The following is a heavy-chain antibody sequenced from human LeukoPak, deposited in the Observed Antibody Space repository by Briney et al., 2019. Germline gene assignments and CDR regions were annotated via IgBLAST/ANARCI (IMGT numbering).Heavy chain of an antibody. Sequence: PGGSLRLSCAASGFTVSSNYMTWVRQAPGKGLEWVSVIYSGGSTYYADSVKGRFTISRDNSKSRLYLQMNSLRAEDTAVYYCTRGGDFVYWGQGTLVTVSS. V-gene: IGHV3-66*02. CDR3: TRGGDFVY. CDR2: IYSGGST. CDR1: GFTVSSNY. D-gene: IGHD3-16*01. J-gene: IGHJ4*02.